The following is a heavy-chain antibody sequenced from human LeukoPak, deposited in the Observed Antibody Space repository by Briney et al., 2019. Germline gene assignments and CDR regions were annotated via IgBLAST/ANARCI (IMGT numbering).Heavy chain of an antibody. CDR3: ASNDYGDYEGAFDI. CDR2: IIPIFGTA. D-gene: IGHD4-17*01. V-gene: IGHV1-69*13. Sequence: SVKVSCTASGGTFSSYAISWVRQAPGQGLEWMGGIIPIFGTANYAQKFQGRVTITADESTSTAYMELSSLRSEDTAVYYCASNDYGDYEGAFDIWGQGTMVTVSS. J-gene: IGHJ3*02. CDR1: GGTFSSYA.